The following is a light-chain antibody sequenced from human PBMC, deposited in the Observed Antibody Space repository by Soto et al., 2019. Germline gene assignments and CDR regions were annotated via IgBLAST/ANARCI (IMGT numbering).Light chain of an antibody. Sequence: LTQPPSASGTPGQRVTISCSGSSSNIGSNSVNWYQQLPGTAPKLLIYSTNQRPSGVPDRFSGSKSGTSASLAISGLQSEDEADYYCAAWDDSLNGVIFGGGTKLTVL. CDR2: STN. CDR3: AAWDDSLNGVI. CDR1: SSNIGSNS. V-gene: IGLV1-44*01. J-gene: IGLJ2*01.